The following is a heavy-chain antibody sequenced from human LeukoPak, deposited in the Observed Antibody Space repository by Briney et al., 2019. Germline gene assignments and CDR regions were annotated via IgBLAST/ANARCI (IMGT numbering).Heavy chain of an antibody. CDR3: ARFPISGTNTYYYDSGVY. J-gene: IGHJ4*02. CDR1: GGSISSGGYY. D-gene: IGHD3-10*01. CDR2: IYYSGST. Sequence: SETLSLTCTVSGGSISSGGYYWSWIRQHPGKGLEWIGYIYYSGSTYYNPSLKSRVTISVDTSKNQFSLKLSSVTAADTAVYYCARFPISGTNTYYYDSGVYWGQGTLVTVSS. V-gene: IGHV4-31*03.